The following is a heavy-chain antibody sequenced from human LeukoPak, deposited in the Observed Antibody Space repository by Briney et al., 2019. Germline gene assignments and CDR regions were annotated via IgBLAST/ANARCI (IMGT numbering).Heavy chain of an antibody. J-gene: IGHJ4*02. V-gene: IGHV3-30*02. D-gene: IGHD6-13*01. CDR2: IRYDGSSE. CDR3: AKFHGYRSTWSPLDY. Sequence: PGGSLRLSCAASGFTFSSYGMHWVRQAPGKGLEWVAFIRYDGSSEYYADSVKGRFTISRDNSKNKLYLQMNSLRPEDTAVYYCAKFHGYRSTWSPLDYWGQGTLVPVSS. CDR1: GFTFSSYG.